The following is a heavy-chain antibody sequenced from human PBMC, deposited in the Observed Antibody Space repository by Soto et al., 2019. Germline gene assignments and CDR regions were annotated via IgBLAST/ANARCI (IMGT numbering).Heavy chain of an antibody. D-gene: IGHD2-2*01. CDR2: NYYRGST. CDR3: ARERVQAATHHNWFDP. CDR1: GGSISSDEYY. Sequence: LSLTCTVSGGSISSDEYYWSWIRQPPGKGLQWIGYNYYRGSTYHNPSLQSRVTISLDTSKNQFSLKLSSVTAADTAVYYCARERVQAATHHNWFDPWGQGTLVTVSS. J-gene: IGHJ5*02. V-gene: IGHV4-30-4*01.